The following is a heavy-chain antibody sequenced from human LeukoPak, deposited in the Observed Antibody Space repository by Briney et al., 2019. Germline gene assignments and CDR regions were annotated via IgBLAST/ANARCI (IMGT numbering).Heavy chain of an antibody. CDR2: INHSGST. CDR3: ARGGSGSYYDAFDI. Sequence: SETLSLTCAVYGGSFSGYYWSWIRQPPGKGLEWIGEINHSGSTNYNPSLKSRVTISVDTSKNKFSLKLSSVTAADTAVYYCARGGSGSYYDAFDIWGQGTTVSVSS. D-gene: IGHD1-26*01. J-gene: IGHJ3*02. CDR1: GGSFSGYY. V-gene: IGHV4-34*01.